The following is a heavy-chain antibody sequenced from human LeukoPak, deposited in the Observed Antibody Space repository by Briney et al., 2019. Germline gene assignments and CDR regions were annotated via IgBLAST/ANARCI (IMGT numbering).Heavy chain of an antibody. CDR1: GYTFTSYD. CDR3: ARGLRYFAYYMDV. Sequence: ASVKVSCKASGYTFTSYDINWVGQATGQGLEWMGWMNPNSANTAYAQKFQDRVSITRDTSISTAYMELYSLTSEDTGVYYCARGLRYFAYYMDVWGKGTTVTVSS. D-gene: IGHD3-9*01. J-gene: IGHJ6*03. CDR2: MNPNSANT. V-gene: IGHV1-8*01.